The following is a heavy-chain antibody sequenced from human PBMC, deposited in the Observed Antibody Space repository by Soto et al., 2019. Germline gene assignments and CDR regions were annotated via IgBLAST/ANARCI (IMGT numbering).Heavy chain of an antibody. D-gene: IGHD3-3*01. V-gene: IGHV4-4*02. CDR1: GGSISSSYW. CDR3: VSSLNYDFWRDGGRHFYFDY. CDR2: IYHGGTT. J-gene: IGHJ4*02. Sequence: QVQLQESGPGLVKPSGTLSLTCAVSGGSISSSYWWNWVRQTPRGGLEWIGKIYHGGTTNYNPSLKHRVTISVDKSKNQFSLQLTSVTAADTAVHYCVSSLNYDFWRDGGRHFYFDYWGRGILATVSS.